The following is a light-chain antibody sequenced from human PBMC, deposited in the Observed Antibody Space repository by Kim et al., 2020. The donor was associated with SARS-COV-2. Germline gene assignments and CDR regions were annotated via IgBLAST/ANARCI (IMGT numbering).Light chain of an antibody. J-gene: IGLJ3*02. CDR1: ELAKKF. Sequence: SYELTQPPSVSVSLGQTASITCSGDELAKKFVCWYQQKAGQSPVLVIYQDEKRPSGIPERFSGSTSGNTATVTISETQVMDEADYYCQVWDSSAEVFGGGTQLTVL. V-gene: IGLV3-1*01. CDR3: QVWDSSAEV. CDR2: QDE.